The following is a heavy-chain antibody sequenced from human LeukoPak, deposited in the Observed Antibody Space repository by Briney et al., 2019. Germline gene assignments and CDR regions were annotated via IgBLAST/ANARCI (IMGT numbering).Heavy chain of an antibody. CDR1: GYTFTSYG. V-gene: IGHV1-69*13. CDR2: IIPIFGTA. CDR3: ASMITFGGVIVNHFPKNAFDI. D-gene: IGHD3-16*02. J-gene: IGHJ3*02. Sequence: VASVKAPCKASGYTFTSYGIAWVRQAPGQGLEWMGGIIPIFGTANYAQKFQGRVTITADESTSTAYMELSSLRSEDTAVYYCASMITFGGVIVNHFPKNAFDIWGQGTMVTVSS.